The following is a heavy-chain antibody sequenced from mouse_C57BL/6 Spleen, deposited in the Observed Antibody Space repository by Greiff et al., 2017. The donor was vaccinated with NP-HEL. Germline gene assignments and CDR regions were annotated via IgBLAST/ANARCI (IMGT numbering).Heavy chain of an antibody. J-gene: IGHJ2*01. CDR3: ARQGVYDYDGGYFDY. Sequence: EVQLVESGGGLVKPGGSLKLSCAASGFTFSDYGMHWVRQAPEKGLEWVAYISSGSSTIYYADTVKGRFTISRDNAKNTLFLQMTSLRSEDTAMYYCARQGVYDYDGGYFDYWGQGTTLTVSS. CDR1: GFTFSDYG. CDR2: ISSGSSTI. D-gene: IGHD2-4*01. V-gene: IGHV5-17*01.